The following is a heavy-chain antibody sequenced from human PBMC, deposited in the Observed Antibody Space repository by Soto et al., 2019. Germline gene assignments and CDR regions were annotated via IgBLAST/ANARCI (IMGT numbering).Heavy chain of an antibody. CDR2: IGGNGQYT. D-gene: IGHD2-2*01. V-gene: IGHV3-23*01. CDR3: AKGGTSHIYGIDV. CDR1: GFIFQNFV. Sequence: DVQLLETGGGLVQPGGSLRLSCRASGFIFQNFVINWVRQAPGKGLEWVSIIGGNGQYTFYADSVRGRFTFSRDNSENTVYLEMNSLRVEDTAIYFCAKGGTSHIYGIDVWGPGTTVIVSS. J-gene: IGHJ6*02.